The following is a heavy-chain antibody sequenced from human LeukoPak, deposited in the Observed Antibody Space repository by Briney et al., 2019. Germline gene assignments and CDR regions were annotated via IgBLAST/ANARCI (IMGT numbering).Heavy chain of an antibody. Sequence: ESGPTLVKPTQTLTLTCTFSGFSLSTSGVGVGWIRQPPGKALEWLALIYWDDDKRYSPSLKSRLTITKDTSKNQVVLTMTNMDPVDTATYYCAHSGGYSSGWYGPPQNWFDPWGQETLVTVSS. D-gene: IGHD6-19*01. CDR2: IYWDDDK. CDR1: GFSLSTSGVG. J-gene: IGHJ5*02. CDR3: AHSGGYSSGWYGPPQNWFDP. V-gene: IGHV2-5*02.